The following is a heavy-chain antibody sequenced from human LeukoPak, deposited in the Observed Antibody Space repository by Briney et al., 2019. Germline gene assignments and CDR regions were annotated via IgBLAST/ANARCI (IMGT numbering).Heavy chain of an antibody. CDR3: ATHPAWGSFDD. D-gene: IGHD3-16*01. J-gene: IGHJ4*02. CDR2: ISDSSIST. Sequence: GGSLRLSCVASGFTFSSYAMSWVRQAPGKGLEWVSGISDSSISTYYAESVKGRFTISRDNSKNTLYQQMNSLRAEDTALYYCATHPAWGSFDDWGQGTLVTVSA. V-gene: IGHV3-23*01. CDR1: GFTFSSYA.